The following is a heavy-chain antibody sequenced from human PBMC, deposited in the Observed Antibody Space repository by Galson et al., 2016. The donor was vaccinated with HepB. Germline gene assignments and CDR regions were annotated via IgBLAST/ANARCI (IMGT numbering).Heavy chain of an antibody. CDR3: AKEADYSFPHFDS. Sequence: SLRLSCAASGFNFDRFTMHWVRRRPGRGLEWVSFINRRGHINYEDSAKGRFTISRDNGKNSLYLDMNSLTTEDTALYYCAKEADYSFPHFDSWGQETLVTVSS. V-gene: IGHV3-43*01. CDR1: GFNFDRFT. CDR2: INRRGHI. J-gene: IGHJ4*02. D-gene: IGHD4-11*01.